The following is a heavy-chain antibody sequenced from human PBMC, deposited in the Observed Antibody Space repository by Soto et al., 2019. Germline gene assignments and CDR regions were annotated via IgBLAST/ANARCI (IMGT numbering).Heavy chain of an antibody. D-gene: IGHD5-12*01. CDR2: VYYSGST. J-gene: IGHJ4*02. Sequence: SETLSLTCTVSGGSISSSSYYWGWIRQPPGKGLEWIGNVYYSGSTYYNPSLKSRVTISVDTSKNQFSLRLSSVTAADTAVYYCARDAGGYDVDYWGQGTPVTVSS. V-gene: IGHV4-39*02. CDR1: GGSISSSSYY. CDR3: ARDAGGYDVDY.